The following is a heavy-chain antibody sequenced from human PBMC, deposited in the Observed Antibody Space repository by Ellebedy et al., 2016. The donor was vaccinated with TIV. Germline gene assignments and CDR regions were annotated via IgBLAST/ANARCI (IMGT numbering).Heavy chain of an antibody. V-gene: IGHV3-23*01. D-gene: IGHD2-8*01. CDR2: LSGGGDSA. CDR1: RFTLSDYA. Sequence: GESLKISCAASRFTLSDYATNWVRQAPGKGLEYVSGLSGGGDSASYADSVKGRFTISRDNSKTTLHLQMNTLRAEDTAVYYCAKDLGRRTYCNNGICYAQNYYDYWGQGTLVTVSS. CDR3: AKDLGRRTYCNNGICYAQNYYDY. J-gene: IGHJ4*02.